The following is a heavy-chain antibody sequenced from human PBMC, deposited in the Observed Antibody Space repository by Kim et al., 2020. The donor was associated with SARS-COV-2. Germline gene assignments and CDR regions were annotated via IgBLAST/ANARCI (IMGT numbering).Heavy chain of an antibody. J-gene: IGHJ4*02. V-gene: IGHV4-34*01. CDR2: GST. Sequence: GSTNYNPSLKSRVTISVDTSKNQFSLKLSSVTAADTAVYYCARRPSLFDYWGQGTLVTVSS. CDR3: ARRPSLFDY.